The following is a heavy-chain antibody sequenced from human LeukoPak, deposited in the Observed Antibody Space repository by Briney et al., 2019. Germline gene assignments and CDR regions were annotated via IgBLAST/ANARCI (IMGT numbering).Heavy chain of an antibody. CDR1: GFSLSTSGVG. V-gene: IGHV2-5*02. Sequence: SGPTLVEPTQTLTLTCTFSGFSLSTSGVGVGWIRQPPGKALEWVALIYWDDDQRYSPSLNSRVTITKDTSKNQVVLTMTNMDPVDTAIYYCAHKYSRSSYFDSWGQGKLVTVSS. CDR2: IYWDDDQ. J-gene: IGHJ4*02. D-gene: IGHD6-6*01. CDR3: AHKYSRSSYFDS.